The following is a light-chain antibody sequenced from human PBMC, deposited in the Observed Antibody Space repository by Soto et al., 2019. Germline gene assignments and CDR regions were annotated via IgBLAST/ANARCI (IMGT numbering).Light chain of an antibody. CDR1: SSVVGGYDH. Sequence: QSALTQPASVSGSPGQSITISCTGTSSVVGGYDHVSWYQQHPGKAPKLIIYDVTVRPSGISRRFSGSKSDNTASLAVSGLQPEDEADYYCSSYTNKDTLLFGGGTKLTVL. V-gene: IGLV2-14*03. CDR3: SSYTNKDTLL. CDR2: DVT. J-gene: IGLJ3*02.